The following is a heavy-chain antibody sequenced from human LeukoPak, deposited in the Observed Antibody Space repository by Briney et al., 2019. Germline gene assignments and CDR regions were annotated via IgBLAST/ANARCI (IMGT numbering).Heavy chain of an antibody. Sequence: PGGSLRLSCAASGFTFSSYGMHWVRLAPGKGLGWEAVISYDGSNKNYADSVKGRLTISRDNSKKTRYLQMKSLRAEDTAVYYCAKENFPQQLVPFYNSGQGTLVTVSS. D-gene: IGHD6-13*01. J-gene: IGHJ4*02. CDR3: AKENFPQQLVPFYN. V-gene: IGHV3-30*18. CDR1: GFTFSSYG. CDR2: ISYDGSNK.